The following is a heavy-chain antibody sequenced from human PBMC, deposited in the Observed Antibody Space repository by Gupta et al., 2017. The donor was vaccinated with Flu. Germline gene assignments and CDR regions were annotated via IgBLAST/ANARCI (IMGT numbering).Heavy chain of an antibody. J-gene: IGHJ4*02. D-gene: IGHD3-3*01. V-gene: IGHV4-39*01. CDR1: GGSISSSSYY. Sequence: QLQLQESGPGLVKPSETLSLTCTVSGGSISSSSYYWGWIRQPPGKGLEWIGSSYDSGSTYYKPSIKRRATISVDTSKNQVSLKLRSETAAETAVYYGARLTWRWDGCGVVTDALGYGGQGTLVTVFS. CDR3: ARLTWRWDGCGVVTDALGY. CDR2: SYDSGST.